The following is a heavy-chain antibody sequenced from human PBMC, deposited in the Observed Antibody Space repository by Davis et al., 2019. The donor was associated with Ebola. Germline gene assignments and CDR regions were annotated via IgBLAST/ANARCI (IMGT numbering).Heavy chain of an antibody. CDR1: GFTFSSYS. J-gene: IGHJ3*02. V-gene: IGHV3-7*03. CDR2: IKQDGSEK. Sequence: GESLKISCAASGFTFSSYSMNWVRQAPGKGLEWVANIKQDGSEKYYVDSVKGRFTISRDNAKNSLYLQMNSLRAEDTAVYYCARVSPIAVVLDAFDIWGQGTMVTVSS. D-gene: IGHD6-19*01. CDR3: ARVSPIAVVLDAFDI.